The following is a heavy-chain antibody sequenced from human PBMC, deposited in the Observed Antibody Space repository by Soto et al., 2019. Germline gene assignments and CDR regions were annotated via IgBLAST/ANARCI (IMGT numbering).Heavy chain of an antibody. V-gene: IGHV4-31*03. Sequence: PSETLSLTCTVSGDSVYSGGYYWTWIRQPPGKGLEWIGNIYYTGGNDHNPTLRSRVIISVDISRNQFSLKLTSGTAADTALYFCTSTTLVACGGASWRREREVLLPFDPWGQGILVTVSS. D-gene: IGHD2-21*01. CDR2: IYYTGGN. CDR3: TSTTLVACGGASWRREREVLLPFDP. CDR1: GDSVYSGGYY. J-gene: IGHJ5*02.